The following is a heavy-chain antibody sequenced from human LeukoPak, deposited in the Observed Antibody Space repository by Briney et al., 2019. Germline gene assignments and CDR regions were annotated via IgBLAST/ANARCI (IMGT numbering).Heavy chain of an antibody. CDR3: AQGHGDYVGPFDY. V-gene: IGHV3-23*01. CDR2: ISGSGGST. Sequence: GGSLRLSCAASGFTFSSYGMSWVRQAPGKGLEWVSGISGSGGSTYYAGSVKGRFTISRDSSKNTLYLQMNSLRAEDTAIYSCAQGHGDYVGPFDYWGQGTLVTVSS. J-gene: IGHJ4*02. D-gene: IGHD4-17*01. CDR1: GFTFSSYG.